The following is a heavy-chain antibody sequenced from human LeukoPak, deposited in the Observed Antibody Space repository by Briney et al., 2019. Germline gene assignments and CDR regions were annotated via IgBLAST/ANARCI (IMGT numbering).Heavy chain of an antibody. V-gene: IGHV4-38-2*02. D-gene: IGHD4-11*01. J-gene: IGHJ5*02. CDR2: INHSGST. CDR1: GHSITSGYY. CDR3: ARHLGYYRLRKWFDP. Sequence: SETLSLTCTVSGHSITSGYYWGWIRQPPGKGLEWIGEINHSGSTNYNPSLKSRVTISVDTSKNQFSLKLSSVTAADTAVYYCARHLGYYRLRKWFDPWGQGTLVTVSS.